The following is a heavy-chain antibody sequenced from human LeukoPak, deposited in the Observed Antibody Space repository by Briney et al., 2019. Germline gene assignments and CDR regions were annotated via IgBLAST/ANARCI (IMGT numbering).Heavy chain of an antibody. CDR2: IRSKAYGGTT. D-gene: IGHD6-13*01. J-gene: IGHJ4*02. Sequence: PGGSLRLSCTASGLTFGDYAMSWFRQAPGKGLEWVGFIRSKAYGGTTEYAASVKGRFTISRDDSKSIAYLQMNSLKTEDTAVYYCTRDIAIAAAGYWGQGTLVTVSS. CDR3: TRDIAIAAAGY. CDR1: GLTFGDYA. V-gene: IGHV3-49*03.